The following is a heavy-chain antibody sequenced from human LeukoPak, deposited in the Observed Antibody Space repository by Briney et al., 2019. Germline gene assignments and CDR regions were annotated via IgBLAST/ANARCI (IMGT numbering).Heavy chain of an antibody. J-gene: IGHJ6*03. CDR1: GYTLTELS. V-gene: IGHV1-24*01. Sequence: GASVKVSCKVSGYTLTELSMHWVRQAPGKGLEWMGGFDPEDGETIYAQKFQGRVTITADESTSTAYMELSSLRSEDTAVYYCATVGYCSSTSCPDYYYYYMDVWGKGTTVTISS. CDR2: FDPEDGET. D-gene: IGHD2-2*01. CDR3: ATVGYCSSTSCPDYYYYYMDV.